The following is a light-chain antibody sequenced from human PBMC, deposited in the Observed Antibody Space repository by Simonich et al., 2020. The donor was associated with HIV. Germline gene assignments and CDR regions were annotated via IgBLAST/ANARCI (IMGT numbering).Light chain of an antibody. CDR3: QQYYSTPFT. CDR2: WAS. V-gene: IGKV4-1*01. Sequence: DIVMTQSPDSLAVSLGERATINCKSSQSVSYSSNNKNYLAWYQQKPGQPPKLLIYWASTRESGVPDRVSGSGSGTDFTLTISSLQAEDVAVYYCQQYYSTPFTFGPGTKVDIK. J-gene: IGKJ3*01. CDR1: QSVSYSSNNKNY.